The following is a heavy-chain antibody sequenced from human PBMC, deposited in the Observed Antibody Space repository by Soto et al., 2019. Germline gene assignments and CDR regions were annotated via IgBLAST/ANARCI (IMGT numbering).Heavy chain of an antibody. CDR1: GGSISSGDYY. CDR3: ARAAKVVVAGTLRPARYYFDY. Sequence: SETLSLTCTVSGGSISSGDYYWSWIRQPPGKGLEWIGYIYYSGSTYYNPSLKSRVTISVDTSKNQFSLKLSSVTAADTAVYYCARAAKVVVAGTLRPARYYFDYWGQGTLVTVSS. D-gene: IGHD2-15*01. V-gene: IGHV4-30-4*01. J-gene: IGHJ4*02. CDR2: IYYSGST.